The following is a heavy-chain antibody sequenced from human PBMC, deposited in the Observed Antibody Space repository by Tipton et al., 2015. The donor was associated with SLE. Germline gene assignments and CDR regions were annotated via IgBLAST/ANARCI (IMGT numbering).Heavy chain of an antibody. CDR1: GGSISSSSYY. CDR2: IYYSGSI. J-gene: IGHJ5*02. CDR3: ARGWWFDP. Sequence: LRLSCTVSGGSISSSSYYWGWIRQPPGKGLEWIGSIYYSGSIYYNPSLKSRVTISVDTSKNQFSLKLSSVTAADTAVYYCARGWWFDPWGQGTLVTVSS. V-gene: IGHV4-39*07. D-gene: IGHD6-19*01.